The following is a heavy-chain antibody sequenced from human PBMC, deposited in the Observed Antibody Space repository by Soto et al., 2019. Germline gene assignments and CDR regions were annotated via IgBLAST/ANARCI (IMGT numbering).Heavy chain of an antibody. CDR1: GFSVKRHW. D-gene: IGHD3-3*01. V-gene: IGHV3-74*01. CDR3: GKGKELGVVRYGLDA. J-gene: IGHJ6*02. CDR2: FGGDENYT. Sequence: PGGSLRLSCGASGFSVKRHWVHWVRQAPGKGLVWLSRFGGDENYTDYADSVRGRFTISRDIAKNTIYLQMNSLRAEDTAVYYCGKGKELGVVRYGLDAWGQGTTVTVSS.